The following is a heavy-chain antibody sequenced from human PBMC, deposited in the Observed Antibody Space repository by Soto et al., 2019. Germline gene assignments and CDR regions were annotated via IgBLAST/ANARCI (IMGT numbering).Heavy chain of an antibody. Sequence: SETLSLTCAVSGGSISSSGYSWSWIRQPPGKGLEWSGSIYHSGSTYYNPSLKSRVTISVDRSKNQFSLKLSSVTAADTAVYYCARGRDCTNGVCLFDYWGQGTLVTVSS. V-gene: IGHV4-30-2*01. D-gene: IGHD2-8*01. J-gene: IGHJ4*02. CDR2: IYHSGST. CDR1: GGSISSSGYS. CDR3: ARGRDCTNGVCLFDY.